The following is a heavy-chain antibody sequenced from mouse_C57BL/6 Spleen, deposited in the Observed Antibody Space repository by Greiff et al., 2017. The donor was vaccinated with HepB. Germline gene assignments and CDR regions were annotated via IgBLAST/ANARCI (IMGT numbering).Heavy chain of an antibody. D-gene: IGHD1-1*01. CDR3: ARADYYGSSYGFGAMDY. J-gene: IGHJ4*01. Sequence: VQLKESGPGLVKPSQSLSLTCSVTGYSITSGYYWNWIRQFPGNKLEWMGYISYDGSNNYNPSLKNRISITRDTSKNQFFLKLNSVTTEDTATYYCARADYYGSSYGFGAMDYWGQGTSVTVSS. CDR2: ISYDGSN. CDR1: GYSITSGYY. V-gene: IGHV3-6*01.